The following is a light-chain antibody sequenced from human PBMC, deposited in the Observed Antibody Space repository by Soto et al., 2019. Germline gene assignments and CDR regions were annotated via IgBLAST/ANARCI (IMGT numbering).Light chain of an antibody. Sequence: EVVLTQSAGTLSLSPGKRATLSCRASQSVTISYLAWFQQKPGQAPRLLIXGASTRATGIPARFSGSGSGTEFTLTISSLQSADFAVYYCQQYNNWPTITFGQGTRLEIK. CDR1: QSVTISY. J-gene: IGKJ5*01. CDR2: GAS. CDR3: QQYNNWPTIT. V-gene: IGKV3D-15*01.